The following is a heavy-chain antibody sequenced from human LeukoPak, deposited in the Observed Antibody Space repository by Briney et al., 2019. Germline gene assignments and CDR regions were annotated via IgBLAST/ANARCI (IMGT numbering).Heavy chain of an antibody. CDR2: ISSSSSYI. CDR3: ASGPNYYDILTFADY. D-gene: IGHD3-9*01. V-gene: IGHV3-21*01. CDR1: GFTFSSYS. Sequence: GGSLRLSCAASGFTFSSYSMNWVRQAPGKGLEWVSSISSSSSYIYYADSVKGRFTISRDNAKNSLYLQMNSLGAEDTAVYYCASGPNYYDILTFADYWGQGTLVTVSS. J-gene: IGHJ4*02.